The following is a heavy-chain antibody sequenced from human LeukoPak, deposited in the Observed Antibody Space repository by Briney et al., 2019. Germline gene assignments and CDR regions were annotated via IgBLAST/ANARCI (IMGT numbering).Heavy chain of an antibody. J-gene: IGHJ4*02. CDR1: GFTFSSYS. D-gene: IGHD5-18*01. CDR3: ARDYPDSYGYKDFDY. Sequence: GGSLRLSCAASGFTFSSYSMNWVRQAPGKGLEWVSSISSSSSYIYYADSVKGRFTISRDNAKNSLYLQMNSLRAEDTAVYYCARDYPDSYGYKDFDYWGQGTLVTVSS. CDR2: ISSSSSYI. V-gene: IGHV3-21*01.